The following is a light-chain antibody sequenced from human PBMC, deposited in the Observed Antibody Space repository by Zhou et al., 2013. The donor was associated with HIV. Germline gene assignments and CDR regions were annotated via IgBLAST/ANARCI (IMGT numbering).Light chain of an antibody. V-gene: IGLV2-23*02. CDR1: SSDIGSYVL. J-gene: IGLJ3*02. CDR3: CSYAGSSTWV. Sequence: QSALTQPASVSGSPGQSITISCTGTSSDIGSYVLASWYQQHPGKGPKLMVYDVNKRPSGVSSRFSGSKSGNTASLTISGLQAEDEADYYCCSYAGSSTWVFGGGTKLTVL. CDR2: DVN.